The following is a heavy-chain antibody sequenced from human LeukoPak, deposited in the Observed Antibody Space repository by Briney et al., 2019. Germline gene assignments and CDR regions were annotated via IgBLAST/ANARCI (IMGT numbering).Heavy chain of an antibody. CDR2: IYHSGST. V-gene: IGHV4-30-2*01. J-gene: IGHJ4*02. Sequence: SETLSLTCAVSGGSISRGGYSWNWIRQPPGKGLEWIGYIYHSGSTYYNPSLKSRVTISVDTIKNQFSLKLSSVTAADTAVYYRAREESSYYYDSSGNGFDYWGQGTLVTVSS. CDR1: GGSISRGGYS. CDR3: AREESSYYYDSSGNGFDY. D-gene: IGHD3-22*01.